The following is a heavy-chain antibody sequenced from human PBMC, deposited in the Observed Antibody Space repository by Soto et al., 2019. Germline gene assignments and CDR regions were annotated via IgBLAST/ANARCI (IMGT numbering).Heavy chain of an antibody. CDR2: ISYDGSNK. J-gene: IGHJ6*02. Sequence: GGSLRLSCAASGFTFSSYGMHWVRQAPGRGLEWVAVISYDGSNKYYADSVKGRFTISRDNSKNTLYLQMNSLRAEDTAVYYCAKDGTVVVVPAAAYYYYGMDVWGQGTTVTVSS. D-gene: IGHD2-2*01. CDR3: AKDGTVVVVPAAAYYYYGMDV. CDR1: GFTFSSYG. V-gene: IGHV3-30*18.